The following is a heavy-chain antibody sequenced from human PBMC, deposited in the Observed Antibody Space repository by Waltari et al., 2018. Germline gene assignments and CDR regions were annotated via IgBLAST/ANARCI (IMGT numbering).Heavy chain of an antibody. CDR1: GYTFSHYW. D-gene: IGHD3-22*01. CDR2: IEPADSET. Sequence: EVRLVQSGAEVKKPGESLTISCQASGYTFSHYWISWVRHLPGKGLEWMGKIEPADSETNYSPSVQGHVIISADKSSSTASLHWSSLKASDSATYYCARENYYDSSGFSVSWGQGTLVTVSS. J-gene: IGHJ5*02. CDR3: ARENYYDSSGFSVS. V-gene: IGHV5-10-1*03.